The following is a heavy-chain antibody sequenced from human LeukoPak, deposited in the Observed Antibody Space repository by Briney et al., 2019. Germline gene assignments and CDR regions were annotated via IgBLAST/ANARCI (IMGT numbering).Heavy chain of an antibody. D-gene: IGHD3-10*01. CDR3: ARDFGPHYYYGMDV. V-gene: IGHV4-34*01. Sequence: PSETLSLTCAVYGGSFSGYYWSWIRQPPGKGLEWIWEINHSGSTNYNPSLKSRVTISVDTSKNQFSLKLSSVTAADTAVYYCARDFGPHYYYGMDVWGQGTTVTVSS. CDR1: GGSFSGYY. CDR2: INHSGST. J-gene: IGHJ6*02.